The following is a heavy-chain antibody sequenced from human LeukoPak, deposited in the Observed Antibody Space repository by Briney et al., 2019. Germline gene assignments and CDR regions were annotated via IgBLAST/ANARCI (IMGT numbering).Heavy chain of an antibody. CDR1: GSSISSYY. CDR2: IYYSGST. Sequence: KPSETLCLTCTVSGSSISSYYWSWIRQPPGKGLEWIGYIYYSGSTNYNPSLKSRVTISVDTSKNQFSLKLSSVTAADTAVYYCASGYYDSSGYFSPPDYWGQGTLVTVSS. V-gene: IGHV4-59*01. CDR3: ASGYYDSSGYFSPPDY. J-gene: IGHJ4*02. D-gene: IGHD3-22*01.